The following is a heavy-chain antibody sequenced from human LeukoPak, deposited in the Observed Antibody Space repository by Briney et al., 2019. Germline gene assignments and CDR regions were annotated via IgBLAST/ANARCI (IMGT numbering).Heavy chain of an antibody. CDR1: GGSFSGYY. D-gene: IGHD2-15*01. V-gene: IGHV4-34*01. CDR2: INHSGST. Sequence: PSETLSLSCAAYGGSFSGYYWSWIRQPPGKGLEWIGEINHSGSTNYNPSLKSRVTISVDTSKNQFSLKLSSVTAADTAVYYCARGGDIVVVVAATLTYFDYWGQGTLVTVSS. J-gene: IGHJ4*02. CDR3: ARGGDIVVVVAATLTYFDY.